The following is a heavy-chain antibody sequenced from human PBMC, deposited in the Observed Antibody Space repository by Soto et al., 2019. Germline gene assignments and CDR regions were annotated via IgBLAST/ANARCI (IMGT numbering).Heavy chain of an antibody. D-gene: IGHD6-13*01. Sequence: PSETLSLTCAVYGGSFSGYYWSWIRQPPGKGLEWIGEINHSGSTNYNPSLKSRVTISVDTSKNQFSLKLSSVTAADTAVYYCARGIAAAGNIHWFDPCGQGTLVTVSS. CDR2: INHSGST. J-gene: IGHJ5*02. CDR1: GGSFSGYY. V-gene: IGHV4-34*01. CDR3: ARGIAAAGNIHWFDP.